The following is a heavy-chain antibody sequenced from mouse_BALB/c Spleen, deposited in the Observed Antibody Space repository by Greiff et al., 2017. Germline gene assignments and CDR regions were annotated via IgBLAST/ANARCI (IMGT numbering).Heavy chain of an antibody. D-gene: IGHD2-14*01. Sequence: EVQVVESGAELVKPGASVKLSCTASGFNIKDTYMHWVKQRPEQGLEWIGRIDPANGNTKYDPKFQGKATITADTSSNTAYLQLSSLTSEDTAVYYCAREVRRYFDYWGQGTTLTVSS. CDR3: AREVRRYFDY. V-gene: IGHV14-3*02. CDR1: GFNIKDTY. CDR2: IDPANGNT. J-gene: IGHJ2*01.